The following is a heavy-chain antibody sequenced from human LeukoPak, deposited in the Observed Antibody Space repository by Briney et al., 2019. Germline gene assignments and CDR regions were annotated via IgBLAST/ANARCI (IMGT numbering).Heavy chain of an antibody. CDR1: GFTLSSYG. V-gene: IGHV3-30*18. CDR3: AKWSAMVPYYYYGMDV. J-gene: IGHJ6*02. CDR2: ISYDGSNK. Sequence: GRSLRLSCAASGFTLSSYGMHWVRQAPGKGLEWVAVISYDGSNKYYADSVKGRFTISRDNSKNTLYLRMNSLRAEDTAVYYCAKWSAMVPYYYYGMDVWGQGTTVTVSS. D-gene: IGHD5-18*01.